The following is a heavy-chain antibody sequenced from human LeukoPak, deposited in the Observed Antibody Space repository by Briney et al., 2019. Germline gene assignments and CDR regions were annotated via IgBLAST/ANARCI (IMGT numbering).Heavy chain of an antibody. J-gene: IGHJ6*02. D-gene: IGHD4-11*01. CDR3: ARGARIRYSTQYYYYYYGMDV. CDR2: INHSGST. Sequence: SGTLSLTCAVYGGSFSGYYWSWIRQPPGKGLEWIGEINHSGSTNYNPSLKSRVTISVDTSKNQFSLKLSSVTAADTAVYYCARGARIRYSTQYYYYYYGMDVWGQGTTVTVSS. V-gene: IGHV4-34*01. CDR1: GGSFSGYY.